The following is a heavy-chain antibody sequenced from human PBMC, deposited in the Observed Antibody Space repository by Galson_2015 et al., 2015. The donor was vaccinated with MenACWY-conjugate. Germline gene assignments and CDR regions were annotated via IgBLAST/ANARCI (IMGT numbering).Heavy chain of an antibody. V-gene: IGHV4-39*01. CDR1: GGSISSSSYY. J-gene: IGHJ5*02. Sequence: SETLSLTCTVPGGSISSSSYYWGWIRQPPGKGLEWIGSIYYSGSTYYNPSLKSRVTISVDTSKNQFSLKLSSVTAADTAVYYCARQSSPLYDSSGYYWGNWFDP. CDR3: ARQSSPLYDSSGYYWGNWFDP. D-gene: IGHD3-22*01. CDR2: IYYSGST.